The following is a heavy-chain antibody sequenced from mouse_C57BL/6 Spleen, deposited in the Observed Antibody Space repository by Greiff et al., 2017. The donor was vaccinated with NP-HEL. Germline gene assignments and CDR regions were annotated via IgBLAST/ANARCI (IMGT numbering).Heavy chain of an antibody. D-gene: IGHD4-1*01. Sequence: EVQLQQSGPELVKPGASVKISCKASGYSFTGYYMNWVKQSPEKSLEWIGEINPSTGGTTYNQKFKAKATLTVDKSSSTAYMQLKSLTSEDSAVYYCARLGPGSFFDYWGQGTTLTVSS. CDR2: INPSTGGT. CDR1: GYSFTGYY. V-gene: IGHV1-42*01. CDR3: ARLGPGSFFDY. J-gene: IGHJ2*01.